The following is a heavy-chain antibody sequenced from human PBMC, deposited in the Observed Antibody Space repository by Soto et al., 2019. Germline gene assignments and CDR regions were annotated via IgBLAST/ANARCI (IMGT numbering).Heavy chain of an antibody. CDR1: GYTFTSYG. CDR2: ISAYNGDT. V-gene: IGHV1-18*01. J-gene: IGHJ5*02. CDR3: ARKAAGAGIAAAGTGNWFDP. Sequence: ASVKVSCKASGYTFTSYGISWVRQAPGQGLEWMGWISAYNGDTNYAQKLQGRVTMTTDTSTSTAYMELRSLRSDDTAVYYCARKAAGAGIAAAGTGNWFDPWGQXTLVTVSS. D-gene: IGHD6-13*01.